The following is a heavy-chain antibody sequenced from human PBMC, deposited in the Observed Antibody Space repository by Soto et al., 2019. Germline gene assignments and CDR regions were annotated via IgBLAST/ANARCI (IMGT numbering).Heavy chain of an antibody. CDR2: IYPGDSDT. Sequence: PGESLKISCKGSGYSFTSYWIGWVRQMPGKGLEWMGIIYPGDSDTRYSPSFQGQVTISADKSISTAYLQWSSLKASDTAMYYCARQQTEYCDFWSGPFDPWGQGTLVTVSS. V-gene: IGHV5-51*01. CDR1: GYSFTSYW. D-gene: IGHD3-3*01. J-gene: IGHJ5*02. CDR3: ARQQTEYCDFWSGPFDP.